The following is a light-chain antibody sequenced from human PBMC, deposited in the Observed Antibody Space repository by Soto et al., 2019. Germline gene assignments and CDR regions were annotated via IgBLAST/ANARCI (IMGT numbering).Light chain of an antibody. CDR2: GAS. Sequence: DIQMTQSPSSLSASVGDRVTITCRASQIITNYLNWYQQKPGKAPNVLIYGASSLQSGVPSRFRGSGSGTDFTLTISSLQPEDFATYFCQQSFTTPLTFGGGTKVDIK. CDR1: QIITNY. CDR3: QQSFTTPLT. J-gene: IGKJ4*01. V-gene: IGKV1-39*01.